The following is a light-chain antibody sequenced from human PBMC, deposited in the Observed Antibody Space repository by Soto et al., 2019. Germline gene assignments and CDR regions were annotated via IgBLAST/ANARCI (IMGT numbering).Light chain of an antibody. CDR3: SSYTGSSTRV. CDR2: EVS. V-gene: IGLV2-14*01. J-gene: IGLJ3*02. CDR1: SSDVGGYNY. Sequence: QSALTQPASVSGSPGQSITISCTGTSSDVGGYNYVSWYQHHPGKAPKLMIYEVSNRPSGVSNRFSGSKSGNTASLTISGLLHDDEADCSSSSYTGSSTRVFGGGSK.